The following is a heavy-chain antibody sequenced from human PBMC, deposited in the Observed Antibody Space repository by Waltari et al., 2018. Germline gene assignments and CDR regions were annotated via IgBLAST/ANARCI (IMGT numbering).Heavy chain of an antibody. V-gene: IGHV3-74*01. D-gene: IGHD1-20*01. CDR2: INSDGSST. Sequence: EVQLVASGGGLVQPGGSLSLSCAASGFTFSIYWMYWVRQAPGKGLVWVSHINSDGSSTTYADSVKGRFTISRDNAKNTLYLQMNSLRAEDTAVYYCTRGNWNFDDWGQGTLVTVSS. CDR3: TRGNWNFDD. J-gene: IGHJ4*02. CDR1: GFTFSIYW.